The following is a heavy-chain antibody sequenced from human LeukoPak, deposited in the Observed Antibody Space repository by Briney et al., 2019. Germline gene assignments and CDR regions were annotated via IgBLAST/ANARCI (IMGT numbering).Heavy chain of an antibody. V-gene: IGHV3-74*01. CDR1: GFTFSSYW. Sequence: GGSLRLSCAASGFTFSSYWMHWVRQAPGKGLVWVSRINSDGSSTSYADSVKGRFTISRDNAKNTLYLQMNSLRAEDTAVYYCARVRGLMDFDYWGQGTLVTVSS. D-gene: IGHD3-10*01. CDR2: INSDGSST. J-gene: IGHJ4*02. CDR3: ARVRGLMDFDY.